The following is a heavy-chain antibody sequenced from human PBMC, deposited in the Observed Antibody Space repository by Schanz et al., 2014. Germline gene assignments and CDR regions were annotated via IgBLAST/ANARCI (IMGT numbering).Heavy chain of an antibody. J-gene: IGHJ4*02. CDR2: ISSTSRAT. V-gene: IGHV3-11*06. CDR1: GFTFSDHF. CDR3: AGGEYQLLYGN. Sequence: VKLVESGGGLVQPGGSLRLSCAASGFTFSDHFMDWVRQAPGKGLEWISYISSTSRATYYADSVKGRFTISRDNAKNSLFLQMNSLRAEDTAVYYCAGGEYQLLYGNWGQGTLVTVSS. D-gene: IGHD2-2*02.